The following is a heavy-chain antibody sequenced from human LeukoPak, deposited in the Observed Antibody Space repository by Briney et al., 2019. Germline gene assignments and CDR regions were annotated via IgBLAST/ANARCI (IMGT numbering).Heavy chain of an antibody. J-gene: IGHJ4*02. D-gene: IGHD4/OR15-4a*01. CDR1: GFTFNSYS. Sequence: PGGSLRLSCAASGFTFNSYSMSWVRQAPGKGLEWVANIKQDGSEKYCVDSLKGRFTISRDNAKNSLYLQMNSLRAEDTAVYYCARGKVLTDYWGQGTLVTVSS. CDR2: IKQDGSEK. CDR3: ARGKVLTDY. V-gene: IGHV3-7*01.